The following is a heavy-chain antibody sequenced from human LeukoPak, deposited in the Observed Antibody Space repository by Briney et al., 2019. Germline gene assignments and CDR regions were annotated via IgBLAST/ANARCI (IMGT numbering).Heavy chain of an antibody. CDR3: ARDFPNYDILTGRGGYGMDV. D-gene: IGHD3-9*01. CDR1: GFTFSSYW. J-gene: IGHJ6*02. Sequence: GGSLRLSCAASGFTFSSYWMHWVRQAPGKGLVWVSRINSDGSSTSYADSVKGRFTISRDNAKNTLCLQMNSLRAEDTAVYYCARDFPNYDILTGRGGYGMDVWGQGTTVTVSS. CDR2: INSDGSST. V-gene: IGHV3-74*01.